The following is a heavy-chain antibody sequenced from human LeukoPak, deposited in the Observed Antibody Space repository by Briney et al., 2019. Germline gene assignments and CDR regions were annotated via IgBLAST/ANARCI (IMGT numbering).Heavy chain of an antibody. V-gene: IGHV4-4*02. Sequence: PSGTLSLTCAVSGGSISSSNWWSWVRQPPGKGLEWIGEIYHSGSTNYNPSLKSRVTISVDKSKNQFYLKLSSLTAADTAVYYCARRDDSSGYHKIFDYWGQGTLVTVSS. CDR2: IYHSGST. CDR1: GGSISSSNW. J-gene: IGHJ4*02. D-gene: IGHD3-22*01. CDR3: ARRDDSSGYHKIFDY.